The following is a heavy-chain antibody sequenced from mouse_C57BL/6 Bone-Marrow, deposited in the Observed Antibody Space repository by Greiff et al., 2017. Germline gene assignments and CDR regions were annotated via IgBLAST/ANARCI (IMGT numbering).Heavy chain of an antibody. CDR2: IDPSDSYT. Sequence: VQLQQPGAELVKPGASVKLSCKASGYTFTSYWMQWVKQRPGQGLEWIGEIDPSDSYTNYNQKFKGKATLTVDTSSSTAYMQLSSLTSEDSAVYYCAHYDYDEAYWGQGTLVTVSA. V-gene: IGHV1-50*01. D-gene: IGHD2-4*01. CDR3: AHYDYDEAY. CDR1: GYTFTSYW. J-gene: IGHJ3*01.